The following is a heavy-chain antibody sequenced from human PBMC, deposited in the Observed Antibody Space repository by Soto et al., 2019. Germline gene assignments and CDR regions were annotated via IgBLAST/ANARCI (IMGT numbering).Heavy chain of an antibody. CDR3: AKGDSTSGRYYGMDV. CDR2: VSYDGSRK. CDR1: GFTFSSYG. D-gene: IGHD6-6*01. V-gene: IGHV3-30*18. J-gene: IGHJ6*02. Sequence: QVQLVESGGGVVQPGTSVRLSCAASGFTFSSYGMHWVRQAPGKGLEWVASVSYDGSRKFYGDSVKGRFTISRDNSKNTLYLQMNSLRAEDTALYYCAKGDSTSGRYYGMDVWGQETTVTVSS.